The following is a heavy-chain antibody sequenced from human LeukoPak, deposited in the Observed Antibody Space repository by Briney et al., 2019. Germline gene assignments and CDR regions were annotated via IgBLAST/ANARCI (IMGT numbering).Heavy chain of an antibody. D-gene: IGHD3-10*01. J-gene: IGHJ1*01. Sequence: SETLSLTCTVSGGSINDYYWSWIRQPPGKGLEWIGYIYYSGSTNYNPSLRSRVTISVDSSKNQFSLKLTSVTAADTAVYYCARGGSGEVPEYFKHWGQGTLVTVSS. CDR2: IYYSGST. CDR3: ARGGSGEVPEYFKH. V-gene: IGHV4-59*01. CDR1: GGSINDYY.